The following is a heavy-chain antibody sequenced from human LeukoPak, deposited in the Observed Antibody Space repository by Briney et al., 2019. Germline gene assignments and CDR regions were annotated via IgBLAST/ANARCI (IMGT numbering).Heavy chain of an antibody. Sequence: GVSLRLSCAPSGFTFSTYAMTWVRQSPGKGLECVSGMSGSGSSTYSADSVKGRFTISRDNSKNTLFLQMNSLRAEDTAVYYCAKAFSSVWYYFDYWGQGTLVTVSS. V-gene: IGHV3-23*01. J-gene: IGHJ4*02. D-gene: IGHD6-19*01. CDR1: GFTFSTYA. CDR2: MSGSGSST. CDR3: AKAFSSVWYYFDY.